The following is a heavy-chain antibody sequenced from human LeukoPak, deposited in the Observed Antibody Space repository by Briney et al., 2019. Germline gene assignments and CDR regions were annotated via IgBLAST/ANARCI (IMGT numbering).Heavy chain of an antibody. CDR3: ATLKRGSVFGYFNF. V-gene: IGHV4-59*11. J-gene: IGHJ4*02. D-gene: IGHD3-3*01. CDR1: GASISTHY. Sequence: SETPSLTCTVSGASISTHYWSWFRQPPGKELEWIAYLRDTESTKDNPSLKSRVALSADTSKNQFSLRLTSVTATDTAIYYCATLKRGSVFGYFNFWGQGLLVTVSS. CDR2: LRDTEST.